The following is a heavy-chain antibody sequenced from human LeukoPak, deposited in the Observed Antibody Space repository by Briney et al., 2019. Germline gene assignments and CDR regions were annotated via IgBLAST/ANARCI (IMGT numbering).Heavy chain of an antibody. V-gene: IGHV3-23*01. CDR1: GFTFSSYP. D-gene: IGHD3-22*01. CDR3: AKGDSSGYYFDY. CDR2: ISGGGAST. J-gene: IGHJ4*02. Sequence: PGGSLRLSCAASGFTFSSYPMSWVRRAPGKGLQWVSAISGGGASTYYADSVKGRFTISRDNSKNTLYLQMNSLRAEDTAVYYCAKGDSSGYYFDYWGQGTLVTLSS.